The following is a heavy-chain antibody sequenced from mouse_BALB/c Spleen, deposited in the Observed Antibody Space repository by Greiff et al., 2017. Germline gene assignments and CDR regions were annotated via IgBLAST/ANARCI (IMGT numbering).Heavy chain of an antibody. Sequence: EVKLMESGGGLVQPGGSRKLSCAASGFTFSSFGMHWVRQAPEKGLEWVAYIRSGSSTIYYADTVKGRFTISSNNPKNTLFLKMTSLRSEDTALYYCARSHYGNYEDNYAMAYWGQGTPVTVSA. J-gene: IGHJ4*01. CDR1: GFTFSSFG. V-gene: IGHV5-17*02. D-gene: IGHD2-1*01. CDR2: IRSGSSTI. CDR3: ARSHYGNYEDNYAMAY.